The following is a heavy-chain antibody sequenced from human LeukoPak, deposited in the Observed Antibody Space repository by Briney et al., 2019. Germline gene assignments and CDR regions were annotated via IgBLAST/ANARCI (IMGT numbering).Heavy chain of an antibody. D-gene: IGHD2-2*01. V-gene: IGHV1-2*02. J-gene: IGHJ4*02. CDR2: MNPNSGGT. Sequence: VMVSCKTSGCTVTDYYALGAGPSNRKGLEWMGWMNPNSGGTNYAQRFQGRVTMTRDTSISTAYMELTRLRFDDTAVFYCATSRGGTSFDYWGQGTLVTVSS. CDR3: ATSRGGTSFDY. CDR1: GCTVTDYY.